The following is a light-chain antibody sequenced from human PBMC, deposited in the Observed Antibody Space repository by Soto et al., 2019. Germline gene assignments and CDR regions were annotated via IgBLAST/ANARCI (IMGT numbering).Light chain of an antibody. CDR1: SSDVGSYNR. CDR2: EVS. V-gene: IGLV2-14*02. CDR3: SSLTRSDTWV. Sequence: QSVLTQPASVSGSPGQSITISCTGGSSDVGSYNRVSWYRQHPGKAPQLMIYEVSNRPSGVSNRFSGSKSGNTASLTISGLQAEDEADYFCSSLTRSDTWVIGGGTNSPS. J-gene: IGLJ3*02.